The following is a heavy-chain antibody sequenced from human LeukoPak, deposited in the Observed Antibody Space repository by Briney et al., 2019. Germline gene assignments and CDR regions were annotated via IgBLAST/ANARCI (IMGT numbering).Heavy chain of an antibody. J-gene: IGHJ5*02. V-gene: IGHV4-59*01. D-gene: IGHD3-10*01. CDR3: ARARGSGSYYLSFDP. CDR2: IYYSGST. CDR1: GGSISSYY. Sequence: SETLSLTCTVSGGSISSYYWSWIRQPPGKGLEWIGYIYYSGSTNYNPSLKSRVTISVDTSKNQFSLKLSSVTAADTAVYYCARARGSGSYYLSFDPWGQGTLVTVSS.